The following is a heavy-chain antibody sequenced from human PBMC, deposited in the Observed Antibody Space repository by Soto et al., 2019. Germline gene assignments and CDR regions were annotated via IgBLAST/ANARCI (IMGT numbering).Heavy chain of an antibody. CDR2: IYHSGKT. Sequence: QVLLQESGPGLVKPSGTLSLTCVVSRGSISSGNWWTWVRQPPGKGLEWIGEIYHSGKTNFNPSLKSRVTMSVEKSKNEFSLKLSSVTAADTAVYYCARVSGIPDRLSFDIWGQGTMVTVSS. V-gene: IGHV4-4*02. CDR1: RGSISSGNW. J-gene: IGHJ3*02. CDR3: ARVSGIPDRLSFDI. D-gene: IGHD3-10*01.